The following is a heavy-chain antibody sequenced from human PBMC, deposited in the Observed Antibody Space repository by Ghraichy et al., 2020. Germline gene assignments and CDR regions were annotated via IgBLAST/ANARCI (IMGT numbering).Heavy chain of an antibody. J-gene: IGHJ4*02. Sequence: SQTLSLTCAISGDSVSSNSADWNWIRQSPSKCLESLGRTYYSSECYNDSAESVKSRITVSPDTSKNQFSLQMNSVTPEDTAVYYCARCNTGDRTGLLDSWGQGTLVTVSS. CDR1: GDSVSSNSAD. CDR2: TYYSSECYN. V-gene: IGHV6-1*01. CDR3: ARCNTGDRTGLLDS. D-gene: IGHD7-27*01.